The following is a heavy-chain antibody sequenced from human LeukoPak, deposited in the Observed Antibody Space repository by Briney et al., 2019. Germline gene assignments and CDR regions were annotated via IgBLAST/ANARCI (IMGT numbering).Heavy chain of an antibody. J-gene: IGHJ4*02. Sequence: ASVKVSCKASGYTFTGYYTHWVRQAPGQGLEWMGWINPNSGGTNYAQKFQGWVTMTRDTSISTAYMELSRLRSDDTAVYYCARGAPYGSGSYYNVDYWGQGTLVTVSS. V-gene: IGHV1-2*04. CDR1: GYTFTGYY. CDR3: ARGAPYGSGSYYNVDY. D-gene: IGHD3-10*01. CDR2: INPNSGGT.